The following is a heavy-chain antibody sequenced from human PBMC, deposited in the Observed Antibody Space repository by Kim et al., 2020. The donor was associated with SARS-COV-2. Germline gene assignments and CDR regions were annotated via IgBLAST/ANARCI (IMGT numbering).Heavy chain of an antibody. Sequence: SETLSLTCTVSGGSISSYYWSWIRQPPGKGLEWIGYIYYSGSTNYNPSLKSRVTISVDTSKNQFSLKLSSVTAADTAVYYCARDPGIAAAGRGRWNYYYYGMDVWGQGTTVTVSS. V-gene: IGHV4-59*01. J-gene: IGHJ6*02. CDR2: IYYSGST. CDR1: GGSISSYY. CDR3: ARDPGIAAAGRGRWNYYYYGMDV. D-gene: IGHD6-13*01.